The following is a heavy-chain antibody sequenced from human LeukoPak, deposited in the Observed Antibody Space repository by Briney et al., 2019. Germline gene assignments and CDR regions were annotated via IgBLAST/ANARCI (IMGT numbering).Heavy chain of an antibody. D-gene: IGHD5-12*01. CDR2: IIPILGIA. CDR1: GGTFSSYA. Sequence: ASVKVSCKASGGTFSSYAISWVRQAPGQGLEWMGRIIPILGIANYAQKFQGRVTITADKSTSTAYMELSSLRSEDTAVYYCARARPLRGYSGYDFRGRECYFDYWGQGTLVTVSS. CDR3: ARARPLRGYSGYDFRGRECYFDY. V-gene: IGHV1-69*04. J-gene: IGHJ4*02.